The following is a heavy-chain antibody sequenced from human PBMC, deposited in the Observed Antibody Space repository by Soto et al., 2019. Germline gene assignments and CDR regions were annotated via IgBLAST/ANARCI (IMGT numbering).Heavy chain of an antibody. V-gene: IGHV3-30-3*01. CDR1: GFTFSSYA. J-gene: IGHJ4*02. Sequence: PGGSLRLSCAASGFTFSSYAMHWVRQAPGKGLEWVAVISYDGSNKYYADSVKGRFTISRDNSKITLCLQLNSLSAEDTAVYYCARDSSSDFWRGYYTNYTGGDWHLDYWGQGSLVTVGS. CDR2: ISYDGSNK. CDR3: ARDSSSDFWRGYYTNYTGGDWHLDY. D-gene: IGHD3-3*01.